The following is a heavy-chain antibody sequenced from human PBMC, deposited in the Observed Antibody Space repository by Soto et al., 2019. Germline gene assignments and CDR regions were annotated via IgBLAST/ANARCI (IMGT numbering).Heavy chain of an antibody. V-gene: IGHV3-48*01. CDR2: ISSSSSTK. J-gene: IGHJ4*02. CDR3: ATLLAYCGGDCYD. Sequence: GGSRDASCAALGFPSSGYGLTGVGRAPGKGLEWVSFISSSSSTKYYADSVKGRFTISRDNAKNSLYLQMNSLRAEDTAVYYCATLLAYCGGDCYDWGQGTLVTVSS. D-gene: IGHD2-21*02. CDR1: GFPSSGYG.